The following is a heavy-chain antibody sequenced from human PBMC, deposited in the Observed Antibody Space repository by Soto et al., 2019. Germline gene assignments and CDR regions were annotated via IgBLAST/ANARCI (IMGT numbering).Heavy chain of an antibody. CDR1: GFTFSSYW. D-gene: IGHD6-13*01. Sequence: EVQLVESGGGLVQPGESLRLSCAASGFTFSSYWMHWVRQAPGKGLVWVSRINSDGSRTNYADSVKGRFTVSRDNAKNKQYLQMISLRAADTAVYYCARVLTGSWNGFDPWGQGTLVTVSS. J-gene: IGHJ5*02. CDR3: ARVLTGSWNGFDP. V-gene: IGHV3-74*01. CDR2: INSDGSRT.